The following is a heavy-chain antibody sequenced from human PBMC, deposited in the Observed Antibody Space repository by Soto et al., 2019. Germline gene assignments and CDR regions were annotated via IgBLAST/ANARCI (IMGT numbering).Heavy chain of an antibody. CDR2: INYSGST. CDR3: ARNYYNSKVYGY. CDR1: GGSINSGGYY. Sequence: SETLSLTCTVSGGSINSGGYYWSWIRQHPGKGLEWIGYINYSGSTNYNPSLKSRVIISRDTSKNQLSLNLSSVTAADTAIYYCARNYYNSKVYGYSCKGTLVTISS. D-gene: IGHD3-22*01. J-gene: IGHJ4*02. V-gene: IGHV4-31*03.